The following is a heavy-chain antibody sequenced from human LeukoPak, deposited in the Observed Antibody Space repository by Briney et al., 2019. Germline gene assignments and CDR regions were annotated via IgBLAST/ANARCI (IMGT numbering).Heavy chain of an antibody. CDR1: GYTFTSYD. V-gene: IGHV1-8*03. D-gene: IGHD4-17*01. J-gene: IGHJ4*02. Sequence: ASVKVSCKASGYTFTSYDINWVRQATGQGLEWMGWMNPNGGNTGYAQKFQGRVTITRNTSISTAYMELSSLRSEDTAVYYCARSNGDYGPVFDYWGQGTLVTVSS. CDR2: MNPNGGNT. CDR3: ARSNGDYGPVFDY.